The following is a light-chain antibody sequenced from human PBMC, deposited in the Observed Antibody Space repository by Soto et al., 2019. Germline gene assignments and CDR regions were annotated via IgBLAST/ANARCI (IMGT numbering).Light chain of an antibody. V-gene: IGKV3-20*01. CDR3: QQDGRSHWT. J-gene: IGKJ1*01. CDR2: GAS. CDR1: QTIRSNY. Sequence: ETVLTQSPGTLSLSPGERATLSCRASQTIRSNYLAWYRQTPGQAPRLLIYGASNRATGIADRFSGSGSGTEFTLIISRLEPEDFALYYCQQDGRSHWTLGQRTKVEIK.